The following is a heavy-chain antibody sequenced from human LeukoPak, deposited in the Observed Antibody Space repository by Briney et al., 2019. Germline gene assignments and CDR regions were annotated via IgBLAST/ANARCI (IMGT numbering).Heavy chain of an antibody. D-gene: IGHD6-13*01. CDR3: ARTYSSSWYGYWFDP. CDR1: GGSFSGYY. V-gene: IGHV4-34*01. CDR2: INHSGST. J-gene: IGHJ5*02. Sequence: KPSETLSLTCAVYGGSFSGYYWSWIRQPPGKGLEWIGEINHSGSTNYNPSLKSRVTISVDTSKNQFSLKLSSVTAADTAVYYCARTYSSSWYGYWFDPWGQGTLVTVSS.